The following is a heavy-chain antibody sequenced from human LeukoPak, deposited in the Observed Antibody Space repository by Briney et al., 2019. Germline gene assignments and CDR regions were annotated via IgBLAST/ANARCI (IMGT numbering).Heavy chain of an antibody. CDR2: IDGTSTFT. Sequence: GGSLRLSCAASGFSFSDYYMSWIRQAPGKGLEWLSYIDGTSTFTNYADSVKGRFTISRDNAKNSLYLQMNSLRAEDTAVYYCAREDCSSTSCYDPSVSDYWGQGTLVTVSS. D-gene: IGHD2-2*01. J-gene: IGHJ4*02. CDR3: AREDCSSTSCYDPSVSDY. CDR1: GFSFSDYY. V-gene: IGHV3-11*06.